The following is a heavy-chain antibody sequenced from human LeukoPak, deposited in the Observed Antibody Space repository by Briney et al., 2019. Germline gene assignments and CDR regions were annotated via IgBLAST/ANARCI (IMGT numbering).Heavy chain of an antibody. Sequence: GESLKISCKGSGYNFINYWIGWVRQMPGKGLEWMGIIYPGDSDTRYSPSFRGQVTISADKSISTAYLQWSSLKASDTAMYYCARRPGFGGLQFYYWGQGTLVTVSS. J-gene: IGHJ4*02. V-gene: IGHV5-51*01. CDR2: IYPGDSDT. CDR3: ARRPGFGGLQFYY. CDR1: GYNFINYW. D-gene: IGHD3-10*01.